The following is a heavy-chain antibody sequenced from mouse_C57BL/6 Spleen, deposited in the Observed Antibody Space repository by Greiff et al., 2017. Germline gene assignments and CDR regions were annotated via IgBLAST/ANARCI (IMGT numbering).Heavy chain of an antibody. CDR3: ARDGVYGSPYAMDY. J-gene: IGHJ4*01. Sequence: EVMLVESGGGLVKPGGSLKLSCAASGFTFSSYAMSWVRQTPEKRLEWVATISDGGSYTYYPDNVKGRFTISRDNAKNNLYLQMSHLKSEDTAMYYCARDGVYGSPYAMDYWGQGISVTVSS. CDR2: ISDGGSYT. D-gene: IGHD1-1*01. CDR1: GFTFSSYA. V-gene: IGHV5-4*01.